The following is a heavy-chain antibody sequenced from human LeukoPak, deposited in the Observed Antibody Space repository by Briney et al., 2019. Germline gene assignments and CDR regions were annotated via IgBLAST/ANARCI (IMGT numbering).Heavy chain of an antibody. Sequence: GGSQTLFCTPSGYTFSICNEKWLRRAPEKGIECISYISSSSSPTYYADSVKGRFTISRDNAKNSLYLQMNSLRAEDTAVYYCARVIGSYGDSAYWGEGTLVTVSS. V-gene: IGHV3-48*04. CDR2: ISSSSSPT. CDR3: ARVIGSYGDSAY. CDR1: GYTFSICN. J-gene: IGHJ4*02. D-gene: IGHD4-17*01.